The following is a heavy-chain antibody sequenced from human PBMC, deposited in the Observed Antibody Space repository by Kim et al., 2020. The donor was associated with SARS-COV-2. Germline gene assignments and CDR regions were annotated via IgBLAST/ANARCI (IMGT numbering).Heavy chain of an antibody. CDR3: ARPPGETAGTGGGDY. D-gene: IGHD6-13*01. CDR1: GYSFTSYW. V-gene: IGHV5-10-1*01. Sequence: GESLKISCKGSGYSFTSYWISWVRQMPGKGLEWMGRIDPSDSYTNYSPSFQGHVTISADKSISTAYLQWSSLKASDTAMYYCARPPGETAGTGGGDYWGQGTLVTVSS. CDR2: IDPSDSYT. J-gene: IGHJ4*02.